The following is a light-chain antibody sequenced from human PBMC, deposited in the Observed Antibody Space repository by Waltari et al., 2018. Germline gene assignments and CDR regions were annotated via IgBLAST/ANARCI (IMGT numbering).Light chain of an antibody. J-gene: IGKJ2*01. CDR2: KVS. CDR1: QTLVHSDGNTY. V-gene: IGKV2-30*02. CDR3: MQVTHWPHT. Sequence: VVMTQSPLSLPGTRGQPASISCRSSQTLVHSDGNTYLEWFQQRPGQSPRRLIYKVSNRDSGVPDRFSGSGSGTDFTLKISRVEAEDVGLYYCMQVTHWPHTFGQGTSLEI.